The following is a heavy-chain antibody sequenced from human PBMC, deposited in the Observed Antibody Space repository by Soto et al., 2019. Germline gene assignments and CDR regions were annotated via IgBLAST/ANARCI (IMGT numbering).Heavy chain of an antibody. J-gene: IGHJ4*02. CDR1: GFSLTTSGVG. D-gene: IGHD3-3*01. CDR2: IDWDDDN. Sequence: QITLNESGPTVVRPTETLTLTCRFSGFSLTTSGVGVGWIRQSPGKAPEWLALIDWDDDNRYSASLKSRLTITKYTSKNQVVLTVSDLDPTDTATYYCAHRVLRTVFGLVTTTAIYFDFWGQGTPVAVSS. CDR3: AHRVLRTVFGLVTTTAIYFDF. V-gene: IGHV2-5*02.